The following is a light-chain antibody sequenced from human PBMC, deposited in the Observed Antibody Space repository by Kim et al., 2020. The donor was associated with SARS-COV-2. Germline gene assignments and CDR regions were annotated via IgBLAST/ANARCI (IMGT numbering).Light chain of an antibody. CDR3: QQHGSSPLT. V-gene: IGKV3-20*01. J-gene: IGKJ4*01. CDR2: AAS. CDR1: QTVNSNY. Sequence: LSPGERATLSCRASQTVNSNYLAWYQQQPGRAPRLLIFAASSRATGIPDRFSGSGSGTDFTLTISRLEPEDFAVYYCQQHGSSPLTFGGGTKLEI.